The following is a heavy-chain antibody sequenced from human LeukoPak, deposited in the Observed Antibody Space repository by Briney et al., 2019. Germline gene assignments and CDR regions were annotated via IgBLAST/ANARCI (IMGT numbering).Heavy chain of an antibody. CDR2: ISWDGGST. Sequence: GGSLRLSCAASGFTFDDYAMHWVRQAPGKGLEWVSLISWDGGSTYYADSVKGRFTISRDNSKNSLYLQMNSLRAEDTALYYCAKDSPTRYYYDSSGYPSRGYFQHWGQGTLVTVSS. J-gene: IGHJ1*01. V-gene: IGHV3-43D*03. CDR1: GFTFDDYA. CDR3: AKDSPTRYYYDSSGYPSRGYFQH. D-gene: IGHD3-22*01.